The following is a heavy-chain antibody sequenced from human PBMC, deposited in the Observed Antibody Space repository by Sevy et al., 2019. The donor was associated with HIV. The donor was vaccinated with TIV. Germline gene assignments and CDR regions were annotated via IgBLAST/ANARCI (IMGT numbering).Heavy chain of an antibody. CDR3: ARHQLRVSATGFDY. CDR2: ITFSSNTI. V-gene: IGHV3-48*01. Sequence: GGPLRLSCAASGFTFSNYNMDWVRQAPGKGLEWVSYITFSSNTIYYADSVKGRFTISRDNAKKSLYLQMNSLRAEDTAVYYCARHQLRVSATGFDYWGQGTLVTVSS. J-gene: IGHJ4*02. CDR1: GFTFSNYN. D-gene: IGHD6-13*01.